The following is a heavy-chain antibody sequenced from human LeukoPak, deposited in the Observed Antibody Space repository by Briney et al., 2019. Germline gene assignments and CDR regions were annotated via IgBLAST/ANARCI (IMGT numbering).Heavy chain of an antibody. J-gene: IGHJ3*02. D-gene: IGHD3-10*01. CDR2: IKQDGSEK. V-gene: IGHV3-7*04. Sequence: PGGSLRLSCAASGFIFSSYWMSWVRQAPGKGLEWVANIKQDGSEKYYVDSVKGRLTISRDNAKNSLYLQVNSLRAEDTAVYYCARGGITVAPLGIWGQGTMVTVSS. CDR1: GFIFSSYW. CDR3: ARGGITVAPLGI.